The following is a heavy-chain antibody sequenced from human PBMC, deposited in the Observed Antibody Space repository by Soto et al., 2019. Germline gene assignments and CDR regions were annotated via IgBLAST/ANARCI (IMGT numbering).Heavy chain of an antibody. D-gene: IGHD6-19*01. Sequence: GGSLRLSCAASGFTFSSYDMHWVRHATGKGLEWVSTIGTAGDTYYPGSVKGRFTISRDNAKNSLHLQMNRLRAEDTAVYYWARGGWGSGWPYYFNYWGQGTPVTVSS. V-gene: IGHV3-13*01. CDR1: GFTFSSYD. CDR2: IGTAGDT. J-gene: IGHJ4*02. CDR3: ARGGWGSGWPYYFNY.